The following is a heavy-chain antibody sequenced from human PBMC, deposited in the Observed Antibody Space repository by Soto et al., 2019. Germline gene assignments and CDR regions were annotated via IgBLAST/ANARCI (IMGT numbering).Heavy chain of an antibody. CDR2: ISPYTGNT. Sequence: QVQLVQSGDEVKKPGASVKVSCKASGYIFVNYGIAWVRQAPGQGLEWMGWISPYTGNTHSATKIQGRLTMTTDTSKSTAYMDLGSLTSDDTAEYYCVMVDNYVTPTPQDVWGQGTTVTVSS. CDR1: GYIFVNYG. J-gene: IGHJ6*02. D-gene: IGHD3-16*01. CDR3: VMVDNYVTPTPQDV. V-gene: IGHV1-18*01.